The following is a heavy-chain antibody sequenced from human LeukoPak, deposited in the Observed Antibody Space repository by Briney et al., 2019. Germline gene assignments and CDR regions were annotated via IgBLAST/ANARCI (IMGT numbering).Heavy chain of an antibody. CDR3: ARGGAARPDY. J-gene: IGHJ4*02. Sequence: GGSLRLSCVVSGFTLSDYGMNWVRQAPGKGLEWVSYISSSSSTINYADSVKGRFTVSRDNAKRSLYLQMNSLRAEDTAVYYCARGGAARPDYWGQGALVTVSS. D-gene: IGHD6-6*01. V-gene: IGHV3-48*04. CDR1: GFTLSDYG. CDR2: ISSSSSTI.